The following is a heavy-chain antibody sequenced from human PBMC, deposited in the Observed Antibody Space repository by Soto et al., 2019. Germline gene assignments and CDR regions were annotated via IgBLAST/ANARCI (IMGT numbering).Heavy chain of an antibody. CDR2: ISDDGGIK. J-gene: IGHJ4*02. D-gene: IGHD3-16*01. V-gene: IGHV3-30-3*01. CDR3: ARAPALGTFDY. CDR1: GFTFSTYT. Sequence: GGSLRLSCAASGFTFSTYTMHWVRQAPGKGLEWVAVISDDGGIKLYADSVKGRVTISRDNSKNTLYLQMNSLRAEDTAVYYCARAPALGTFDYWGQGTLVTVSS.